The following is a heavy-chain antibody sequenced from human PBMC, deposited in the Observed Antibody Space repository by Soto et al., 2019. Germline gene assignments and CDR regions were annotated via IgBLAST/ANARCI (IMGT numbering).Heavy chain of an antibody. CDR1: GGSSSSSTYS. D-gene: IGHD3-16*01. CDR3: ARQGSNSSRRLSWIDP. V-gene: IGHV4-39*01. Sequence: SETLSLTCTASGGSSSSSTYSWGWIRQPPGKGLEWIGSMHYSGATYYNPSLKSRVSISVDTSKSQFSLKLTFVTAADTAVYFCARQGSNSSRRLSWIDPWGQGTLVTVSS. CDR2: MHYSGAT. J-gene: IGHJ5*02.